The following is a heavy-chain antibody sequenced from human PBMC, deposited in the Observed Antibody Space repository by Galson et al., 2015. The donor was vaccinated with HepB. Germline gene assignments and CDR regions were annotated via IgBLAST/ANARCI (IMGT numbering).Heavy chain of an antibody. Sequence: SVKVSCKASGYTFTRSYFHWVRQAPGQGLEWMGWISAYNGNTNYAQKLQGRVTMTTDTSTSTAYMELRGLRSDDTAVYYCARGGRWFGEAQADYWGQGTLVTVSS. CDR1: GYTFTRSY. V-gene: IGHV1-18*04. J-gene: IGHJ4*02. CDR2: ISAYNGNT. D-gene: IGHD3-10*01. CDR3: ARGGRWFGEAQADY.